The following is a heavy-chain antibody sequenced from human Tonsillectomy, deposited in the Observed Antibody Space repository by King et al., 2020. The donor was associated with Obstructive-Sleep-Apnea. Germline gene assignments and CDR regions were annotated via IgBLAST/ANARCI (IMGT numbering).Heavy chain of an antibody. D-gene: IGHD3-22*01. CDR2: IYHSGST. Sequence: VQLQESGPGLVKPSGTLSLTCAVSGGSISSSNWWSWVRQPPGKGLEWIGKIYHSGSTNYNPSLKSRVTISVEKSKNQFSLKLSSVTAADTAVYYCARDSPSSGYYFERFDYWGQGTLVTVSS. V-gene: IGHV4-4*02. CDR1: GGSISSSNW. J-gene: IGHJ4*02. CDR3: ARDSPSSGYYFERFDY.